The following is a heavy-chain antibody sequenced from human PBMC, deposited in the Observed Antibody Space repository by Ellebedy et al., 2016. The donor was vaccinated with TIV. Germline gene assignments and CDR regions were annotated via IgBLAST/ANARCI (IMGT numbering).Heavy chain of an antibody. V-gene: IGHV3-74*01. CDR1: GFTFSKYW. D-gene: IGHD3-22*01. Sequence: GESLKISCAASGFTFSKYWMHWVRQVSGKGLVWVSCIKTDGETLYVDSVKGRFTISRDNSKNTLYLQMSSLRADDTAIYYCAKDRSPTMIALDFWGQGTLVTVSS. CDR3: AKDRSPTMIALDF. J-gene: IGHJ4*02. CDR2: IKTDGET.